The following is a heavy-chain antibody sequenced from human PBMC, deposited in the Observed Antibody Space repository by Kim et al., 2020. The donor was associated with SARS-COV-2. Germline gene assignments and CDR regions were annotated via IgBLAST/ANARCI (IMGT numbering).Heavy chain of an antibody. CDR2: IIPIFGTA. Sequence: SVKVSCKASGGTFSSYAISWVRQAPGQGLEWMGGIIPIFGTANYAQKFQGRVTITADESTSTAYMELSSLRSEDTAVYYCARTHPVSDSSGYYSFWFDPWGQGTLVTVSS. D-gene: IGHD3-22*01. CDR3: ARTHPVSDSSGYYSFWFDP. V-gene: IGHV1-69*13. J-gene: IGHJ5*02. CDR1: GGTFSSYA.